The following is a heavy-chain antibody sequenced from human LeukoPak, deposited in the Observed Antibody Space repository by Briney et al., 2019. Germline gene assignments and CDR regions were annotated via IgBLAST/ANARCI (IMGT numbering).Heavy chain of an antibody. CDR1: GFNFGDYD. D-gene: IGHD4-17*01. V-gene: IGHV3-49*04. J-gene: IGHJ6*03. Sequence: GGSLRLPCAASGFNFGDYDMTWVRQAPGKGLEWVGFIKSKAYGGTTDYAASVKGRFTISRDNADNSLYLQMNSLGAEDTAVYFCARLGPVNKDHYIDVGGKGTTVTISS. CDR3: ARLGPVNKDHYIDV. CDR2: IKSKAYGGTT.